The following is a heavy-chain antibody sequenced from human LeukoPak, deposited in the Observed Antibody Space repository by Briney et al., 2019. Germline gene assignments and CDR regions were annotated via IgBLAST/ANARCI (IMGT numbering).Heavy chain of an antibody. D-gene: IGHD3-9*01. V-gene: IGHV4-59*01. CDR3: AREDGVRYFHWFSSHGGAFDI. J-gene: IGHJ3*02. CDR2: IYYSGST. Sequence: PSETLPLTCTVSGGSISSYYWSWIRQPPGKGLEWIGYIYYSGSTNYNPSLKSRVTISVDTSKNQFSLKLSSVTAADTAVYYCAREDGVRYFHWFSSHGGAFDIWGQGTMVTVSS. CDR1: GGSISSYY.